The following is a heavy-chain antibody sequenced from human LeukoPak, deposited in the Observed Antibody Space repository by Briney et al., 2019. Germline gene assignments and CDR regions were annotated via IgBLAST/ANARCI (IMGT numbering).Heavy chain of an antibody. CDR2: ISYDGSNK. CDR1: GFTFSSYA. J-gene: IGHJ3*02. Sequence: GRSLRLSCAASGFTFSSYAMHWVRQAPGKGLEGVAVISYDGSNKYYADSVKGRFTISRDNSKNTLYLQMNSLRAEDTAVYYCARENWDHDAFDIWGQGTMVTVSS. V-gene: IGHV3-30*04. CDR3: ARENWDHDAFDI. D-gene: IGHD7-27*01.